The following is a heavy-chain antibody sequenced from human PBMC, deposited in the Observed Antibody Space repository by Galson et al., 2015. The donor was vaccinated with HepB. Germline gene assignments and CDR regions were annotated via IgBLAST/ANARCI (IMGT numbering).Heavy chain of an antibody. CDR3: ARDTHRCDFWSGWKNENGMDV. D-gene: IGHD3-3*01. J-gene: IGHJ6*02. Sequence: FAICGDSVAGNCAAWKWVRRSPSSDLEGLGGAHYRSKWHSEYGVSVKSRITINPDTSKNQFSLQLNSVTPEDTAVYYCARDTHRCDFWSGWKNENGMDVWGQGTTVTVSS. V-gene: IGHV6-1*01. CDR1: GDSVAGNCAA. CDR2: AHYRSKWHS.